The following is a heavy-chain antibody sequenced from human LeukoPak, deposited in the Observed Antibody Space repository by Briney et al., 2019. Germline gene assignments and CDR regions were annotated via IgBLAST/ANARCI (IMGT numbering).Heavy chain of an antibody. D-gene: IGHD3-10*01. Sequence: SETLSLTCTVSGGSISSYYWSWIRQPAGKGLEWIGRIYTSGSTNYNPSLKSRVTMSVDTSKNQFSLKLSSVTAADTAVYYCARDPGSYYGSGSCYKGSYYYYGMDVWGQGTTVTVSS. CDR1: GGSISSYY. J-gene: IGHJ6*02. V-gene: IGHV4-4*07. CDR2: IYTSGST. CDR3: ARDPGSYYGSGSCYKGSYYYYGMDV.